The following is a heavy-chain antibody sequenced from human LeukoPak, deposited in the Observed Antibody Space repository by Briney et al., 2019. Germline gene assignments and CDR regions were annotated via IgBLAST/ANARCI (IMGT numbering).Heavy chain of an antibody. CDR1: GFTFSSYW. D-gene: IGHD3-10*01. Sequence: PGGSLRLSCAASGFTFSSYWMSWVRQAPGKGLEWVANIKQDGSEKYYVDPVKGRYTISRDNAKISLYLQMNSLRAEDTAVYYCARDLRITMVRGVTPFDPWGQGTLVTVSS. J-gene: IGHJ5*02. CDR3: ARDLRITMVRGVTPFDP. CDR2: IKQDGSEK. V-gene: IGHV3-7*01.